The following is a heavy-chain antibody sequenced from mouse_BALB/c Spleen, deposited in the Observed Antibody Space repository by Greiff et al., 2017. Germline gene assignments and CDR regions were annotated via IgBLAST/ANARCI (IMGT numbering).Heavy chain of an antibody. CDR1: GFTFSSYA. CDR2: ISSGGST. J-gene: IGHJ2*01. Sequence: EVMLVESGGGLVKPGGSLKLSCAASGFTFSSYAMSWVRQTPEKRLEWVASISSGGSTYYPDSVKGRFTISRDNARNILYLQMSSLRSEDTAMYYCAREEGLRRGYFDYWGQGTTLTVSS. D-gene: IGHD2-4*01. V-gene: IGHV5-6-5*01. CDR3: AREEGLRRGYFDY.